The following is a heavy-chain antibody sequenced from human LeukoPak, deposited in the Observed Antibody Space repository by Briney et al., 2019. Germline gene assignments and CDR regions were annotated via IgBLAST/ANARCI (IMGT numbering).Heavy chain of an antibody. Sequence: SETLSLTCTVSGGSTSSSSYYWGWIRQPPGKGLEWIGSIYYSGSTYYNPSLKSRVTISVDTSKNQFSLKLSSVTAADTAVYYCASGYCSSTSCVPGAFDIWGQGTMVTVSS. CDR1: GGSTSSSSYY. V-gene: IGHV4-39*01. D-gene: IGHD2-2*03. CDR2: IYYSGST. CDR3: ASGYCSSTSCVPGAFDI. J-gene: IGHJ3*02.